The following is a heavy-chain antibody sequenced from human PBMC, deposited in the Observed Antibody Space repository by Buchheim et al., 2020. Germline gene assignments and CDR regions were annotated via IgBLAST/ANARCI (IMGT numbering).Heavy chain of an antibody. V-gene: IGHV3-74*01. Sequence: EVQLVESGGGLVQPGGSLRLSCAASGFTFSSYWMHWVRQAPGKGLVWVSRINSDGSSTSYADSVKGRFTISRDNAKTTLYLQMNSLRAEDTAVYYCARDRVGPLQLWTSGWFDPWGQGTL. CDR1: GFTFSSYW. CDR3: ARDRVGPLQLWTSGWFDP. CDR2: INSDGSST. J-gene: IGHJ5*02. D-gene: IGHD5-18*01.